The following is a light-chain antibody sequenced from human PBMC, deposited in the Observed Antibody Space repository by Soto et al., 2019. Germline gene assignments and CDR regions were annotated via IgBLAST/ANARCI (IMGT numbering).Light chain of an antibody. Sequence: EVVLTQSPVTLSLSPGARATLSCRASQSFRGLLAWYQQKPGQAPRLLIYDAYTRATGIPPRFSGSGSGTDYPLTISSLEPEDSAVYYCQQRHMWPIAFGQGTRLEIK. CDR2: DAY. CDR1: QSFRGL. J-gene: IGKJ5*01. V-gene: IGKV3-11*01. CDR3: QQRHMWPIA.